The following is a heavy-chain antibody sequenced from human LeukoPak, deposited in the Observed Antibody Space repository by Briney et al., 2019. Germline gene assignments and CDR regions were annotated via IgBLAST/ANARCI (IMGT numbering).Heavy chain of an antibody. Sequence: SETLSLTCTVSGGSISTSNYYWGWIRQPPGKGLEWIGNIFYSGSTYYSPSLKSRVTMAVDTSKNQFSLRLSSVTAADTAVYYCARDGFYDSSGYYYNWVFDYWGQGTLVTVSS. J-gene: IGHJ4*02. CDR1: GGSISTSNYY. V-gene: IGHV4-39*07. CDR3: ARDGFYDSSGYYYNWVFDY. D-gene: IGHD3-22*01. CDR2: IFYSGST.